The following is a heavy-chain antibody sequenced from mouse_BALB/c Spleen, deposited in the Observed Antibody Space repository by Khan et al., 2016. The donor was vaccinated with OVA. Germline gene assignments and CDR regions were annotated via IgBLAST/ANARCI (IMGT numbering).Heavy chain of an antibody. CDR2: INPRSGYS. CDR3: ARRTTGYALDY. J-gene: IGHJ4*01. Sequence: VQLQQSGAELARPGASVKMSCKASGYTFTSHTIHWVKQSPGQDLEWIGYINPRSGYSNYNQKFNDKATLTADKSSSTAYMQLSSLTSEDSAVYYGARRTTGYALDYWGQGTSVTVSA. V-gene: IGHV1-4*01. D-gene: IGHD2-14*01. CDR1: GYTFTSHT.